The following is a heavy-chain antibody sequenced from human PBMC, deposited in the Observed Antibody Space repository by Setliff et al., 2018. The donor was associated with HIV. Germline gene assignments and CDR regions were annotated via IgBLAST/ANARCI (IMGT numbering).Heavy chain of an antibody. CDR2: INHTGNT. Sequence: SLTCAVYGGSFSGYHWNWIRQFPGKGLEWIGEINHTGNTQYNPSPKSRVTMSEETSKNQFSLKLKSVTAADTAIYFCARAIVKTGYHTKSRVFDYWGQGTLVTVSS. V-gene: IGHV4-34*01. J-gene: IGHJ4*02. CDR3: ARAIVKTGYHTKSRVFDY. D-gene: IGHD3-9*01. CDR1: GGSFSGYH.